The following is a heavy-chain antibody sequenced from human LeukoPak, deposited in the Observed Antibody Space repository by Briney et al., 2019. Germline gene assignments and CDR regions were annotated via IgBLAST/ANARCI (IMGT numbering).Heavy chain of an antibody. CDR3: GKGPRRCTGCDGFDI. Sequence: GGSLRLSCAASGFTFDDCSMHWVRQVPGKGLEWVSIISWDDNTEYYADSVKGRFTISRDNSKTSLYLQMNSLRTEDTALYYCGKGPRRCTGCDGFDILGQGTMVTVSS. D-gene: IGHD1-14*01. J-gene: IGHJ3*02. CDR1: GFTFDDCS. CDR2: ISWDDNTE. V-gene: IGHV3-43*01.